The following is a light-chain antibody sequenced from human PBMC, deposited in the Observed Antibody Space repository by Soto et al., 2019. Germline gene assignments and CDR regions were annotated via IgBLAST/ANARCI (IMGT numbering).Light chain of an antibody. CDR2: DVT. CDR3: SSYTTNNNIV. Sequence: QYALTQPASVSGSPGQSITISCTQTSSDVGTYNYVSWYQQHPGQAPKLMIYDVTNRPSGASNRFSGSKSVNTAPLTISGLQAEDEADYYCSSYTTNNNIVFGGGTQLTVL. J-gene: IGLJ7*01. V-gene: IGLV2-14*03. CDR1: SSDVGTYNY.